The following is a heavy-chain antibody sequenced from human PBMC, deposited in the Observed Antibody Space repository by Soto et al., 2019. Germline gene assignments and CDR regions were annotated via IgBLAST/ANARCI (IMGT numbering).Heavy chain of an antibody. Sequence: GVSLRLSCAASGFTFSSYAMHWVRQAPGKGLEWVAVISYDGSNKYYADSVKGRFTISRDNSKNTLYLQMNSLRAEDTAVYYCARGRPLEYSSSSRGSFGFDYWGQGTLVTVSS. V-gene: IGHV3-30-3*01. D-gene: IGHD6-6*01. J-gene: IGHJ4*02. CDR1: GFTFSSYA. CDR3: ARGRPLEYSSSSRGSFGFDY. CDR2: ISYDGSNK.